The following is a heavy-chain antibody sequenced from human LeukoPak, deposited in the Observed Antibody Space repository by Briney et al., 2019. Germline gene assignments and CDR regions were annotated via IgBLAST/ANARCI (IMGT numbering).Heavy chain of an antibody. J-gene: IGHJ4*02. Sequence: PSETLSLTCTVSGVSVSTINSYWGWIRQPPGKGLEWIGNVYYSGGANYSPSLRSRVTMSVDTSKNRFSLKMTSVTAADTAVYFCARLRKGRYFDYFFEKWGQGTLVTVSS. CDR2: VYYSGGA. D-gene: IGHD3-9*01. CDR1: GVSVSTINSY. CDR3: ARLRKGRYFDYFFEK. V-gene: IGHV4-39*02.